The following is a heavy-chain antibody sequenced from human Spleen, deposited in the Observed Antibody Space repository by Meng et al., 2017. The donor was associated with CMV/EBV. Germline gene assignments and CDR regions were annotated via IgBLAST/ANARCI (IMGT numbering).Heavy chain of an antibody. CDR1: GFTFSDYY. J-gene: IGHJ4*02. CDR2: ISGGGSII. CDR3: ARDPPSPPYDYSGYYYLFDY. Sequence: GESLKISCAASGFTFSDYYMSWIRQAPGKGLEWVSHISGGGSIIYYADPVRGRFTISRDNAKNSLYLQMDGLRAEDTAVYYCARDPPSPPYDYSGYYYLFDYWGQGALVTVSS. V-gene: IGHV3-11*04. D-gene: IGHD3-22*01.